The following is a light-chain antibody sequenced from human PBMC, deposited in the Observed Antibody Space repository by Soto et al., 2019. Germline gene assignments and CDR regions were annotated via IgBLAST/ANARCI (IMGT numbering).Light chain of an antibody. J-gene: IGLJ3*02. V-gene: IGLV4-69*01. CDR1: SGHSSYA. CDR2: LNSDGSH. Sequence: QSVLTQSPSASASLGASVKLTCTLSSGHSSYAIAWHQQQPEKGPRFLMKLNSDGSHNKGDGIPDRFSGSRSGAERYLTISSLQSEDEADYYCQTWGTGLWVFGGGTKLTVL. CDR3: QTWGTGLWV.